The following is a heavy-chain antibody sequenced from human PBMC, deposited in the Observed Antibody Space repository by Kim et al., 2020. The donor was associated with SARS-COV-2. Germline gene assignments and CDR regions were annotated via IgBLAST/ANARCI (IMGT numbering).Heavy chain of an antibody. J-gene: IGHJ3*02. Sequence: SETLSLTCTVSDGSISSDYWAWIRQPPGKGLEWIGNTYYSGDTVYNPSLKSRVTISIDTSKNQFSLKLTSVTAADTAVYYCTRRPKGAAPDIWGQGTMVTVSS. D-gene: IGHD3-16*01. CDR3: TRRPKGAAPDI. CDR2: TYYSGDT. CDR1: DGSISSDY. V-gene: IGHV4-39*01.